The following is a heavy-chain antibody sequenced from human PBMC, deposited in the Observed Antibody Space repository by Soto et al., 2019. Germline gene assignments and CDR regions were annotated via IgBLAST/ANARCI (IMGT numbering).Heavy chain of an antibody. V-gene: IGHV3-23*01. D-gene: IGHD1-1*01. CDR3: ARQSLGNIRLRGFDY. J-gene: IGHJ4*02. CDR1: GFTFSSYA. Sequence: GGSLRLSCAASGFTFSSYAMSWVRQAPGKGLEWVSAISGSGGSTYYADSVKGRFTISRDNSKNTLYLQMNSLRVEDTALYYCARQSLGNIRLRGFDYWGQGALVTVSS. CDR2: ISGSGGST.